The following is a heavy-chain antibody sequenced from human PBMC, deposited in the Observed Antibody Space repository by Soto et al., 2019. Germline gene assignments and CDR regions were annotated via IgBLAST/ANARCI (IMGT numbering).Heavy chain of an antibody. D-gene: IGHD2-2*01. J-gene: IGHJ3*01. Sequence: QITLKESGPTLVKPTQTLTLTCTFSGFALSTSGVGVGWIRQPPGKALEWLALIYWNDDKRYRPSPNSRLTITNNHTKNQVVLTLTNMDPVDTGTYYCVPGSSPPSPDDAFDFWGQGTVVTVSS. CDR1: GFALSTSGVG. CDR2: IYWNDDK. CDR3: VPGSSPPSPDDAFDF. V-gene: IGHV2-5*04.